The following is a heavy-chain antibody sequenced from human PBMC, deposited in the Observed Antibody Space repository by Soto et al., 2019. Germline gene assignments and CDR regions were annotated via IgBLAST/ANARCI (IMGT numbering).Heavy chain of an antibody. V-gene: IGHV4-59*01. J-gene: IGHJ5*02. CDR1: GGSISSYY. Sequence: SETLSLTCTVSGGSISSYYWSWIRQPPGKGLEWIGYIYYSGSTNYNPSLKSRVTISVDTSKNQFSLKLSSVTAADTAVYYCAREPPTGRWFDPWGQGTLVTAPQ. D-gene: IGHD1-1*01. CDR2: IYYSGST. CDR3: AREPPTGRWFDP.